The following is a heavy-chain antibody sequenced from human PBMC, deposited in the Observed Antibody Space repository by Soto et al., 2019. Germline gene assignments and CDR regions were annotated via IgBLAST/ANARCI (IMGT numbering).Heavy chain of an antibody. CDR2: IIPIFGTA. CDR3: ARDIGPGRGMDV. V-gene: IGHV1-69*01. CDR1: GGTFSSYA. J-gene: IGHJ6*02. Sequence: SVKVSCKASGGTFSSYAISWVRQAPGQGLEWMGGIIPIFGTANYAQKFQGRVTITADESTSTAYMELSSLRSEDTAVYYCARDIGPGRGMDVWGQGTTVTVSS.